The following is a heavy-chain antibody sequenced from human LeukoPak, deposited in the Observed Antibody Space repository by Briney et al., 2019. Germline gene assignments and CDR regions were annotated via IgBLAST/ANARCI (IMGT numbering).Heavy chain of an antibody. CDR2: IKGDGRFT. V-gene: IGHV3-74*01. CDR1: GFTFSNHL. Sequence: GGSLRLSCAASGFTFSNHLMHWVRQAPGKGLIWISRIKGDGRFTNYADSVKGRFTISRDNAKNEVYLQMNSLRAEDTGVYYCAKDLSVAAADCWGQGALVTVSA. J-gene: IGHJ4*02. D-gene: IGHD2-15*01. CDR3: AKDLSVAAADC.